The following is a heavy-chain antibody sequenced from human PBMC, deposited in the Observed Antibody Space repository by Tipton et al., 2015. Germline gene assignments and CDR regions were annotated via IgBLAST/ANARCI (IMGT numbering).Heavy chain of an antibody. V-gene: IGHV4-59*01. CDR3: ARIADGGSESYYLPFDY. CDR2: IYSSGST. D-gene: IGHD3-10*01. CDR1: GGSLGRYY. J-gene: IGHJ4*02. Sequence: TLSLTCAVSGGSLGRYYYNWIRQPPGKGLEWIGYIYSSGSTEYNPSLSSRVNISLDTAKTQISLELTSMTAADTAVYYCARIADGGSESYYLPFDYWSQGTLVTVSS.